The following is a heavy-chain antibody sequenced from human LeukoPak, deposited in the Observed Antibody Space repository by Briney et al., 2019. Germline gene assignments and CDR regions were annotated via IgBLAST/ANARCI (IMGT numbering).Heavy chain of an antibody. V-gene: IGHV1-46*01. CDR3: TRELGGSYNDY. J-gene: IGHJ4*02. CDR2: INIPSGGST. CDR1: GYPFTSYY. Sequence: ASVKVSCKASGYPFTSYYIHWVRQAPGQGLEWVGIINIPSGGSTSYGQKFQGGVTMTRDTSTSTVYMELSSLRSEDTAVYYCTRELGGSYNDYWGQGTPVTVSS. D-gene: IGHD1-26*01.